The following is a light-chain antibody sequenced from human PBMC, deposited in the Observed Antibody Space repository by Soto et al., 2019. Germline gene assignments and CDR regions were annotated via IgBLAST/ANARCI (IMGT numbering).Light chain of an antibody. V-gene: IGKV1-5*01. CDR2: AAS. Sequence: DIQMTQSPSTLSASVGDRVTITCRASQSISSWLAWYQQTPGKAPQYLIQAASILQSGVPSRFSGSGWGTEFILTINNLQPEDFASYFCLQVYSFPRTFGLGTKVDIK. CDR3: LQVYSFPRT. J-gene: IGKJ1*01. CDR1: QSISSW.